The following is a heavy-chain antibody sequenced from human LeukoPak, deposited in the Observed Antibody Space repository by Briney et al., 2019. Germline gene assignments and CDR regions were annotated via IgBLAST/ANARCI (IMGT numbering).Heavy chain of an antibody. V-gene: IGHV3-9*01. CDR1: GFTFSSYA. J-gene: IGHJ3*02. CDR2: ISWNSGSI. CDR3: AKVPLNLNEGAFDI. D-gene: IGHD1-1*01. Sequence: GGSLRLPCAASGFTFSSYAMHWVRQAPGKGLEWVSGISWNSGSIGYADSVKGRFTISRDNAKNSLYLQMNSLRAEDTALYYCAKVPLNLNEGAFDIWGQGTMVTVSS.